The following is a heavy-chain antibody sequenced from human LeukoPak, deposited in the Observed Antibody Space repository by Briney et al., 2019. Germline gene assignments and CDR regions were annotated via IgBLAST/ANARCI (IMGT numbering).Heavy chain of an antibody. CDR2: MNPNSGNT. CDR1: GYTFTSYD. CDR3: ARETSTGTFDY. J-gene: IGHJ4*02. Sequence: ASVEVSCKAFGYTFTSYDINWVRQATGQGLEWMGWMNPNSGNTGYAQKFQGRVTITRNTSISTAYMELSSLRSEDTAVYYCARETSTGTFDYWGQGTLVTVSS. V-gene: IGHV1-8*03. D-gene: IGHD4-17*01.